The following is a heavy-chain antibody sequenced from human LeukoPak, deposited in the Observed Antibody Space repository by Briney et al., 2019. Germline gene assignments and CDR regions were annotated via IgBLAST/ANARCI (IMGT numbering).Heavy chain of an antibody. J-gene: IGHJ1*01. D-gene: IGHD3-9*01. CDR2: ITNSGTTI. V-gene: IGHV3-11*01. CDR3: ARDGHYDILTGYFQD. Sequence: GESLRLSCAASGFTSTDYYMSWIRQAPGKGLEWVSYITNSGTTIYYADSVKGRFTISRDNAKNSLYLQMNSLRAEDTAVYYCARDGHYDILTGYFQDWGQGTLVTVSS. CDR1: GFTSTDYY.